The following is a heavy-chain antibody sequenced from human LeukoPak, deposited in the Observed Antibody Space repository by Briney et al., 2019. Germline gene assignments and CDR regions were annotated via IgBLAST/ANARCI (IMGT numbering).Heavy chain of an antibody. D-gene: IGHD3-10*01. CDR2: IYYSGST. CDR1: GGSISSSSYY. Sequence: SETLFLTWTVSGGSISSSSYYWGWIRQPPGKGLEWIGSIYYSGSTYYNPSLKSRVTISVDRSKNQFSLKLSSVTAADTAVYYCARQNSGSDYYYDYWGQGTLVTVSS. J-gene: IGHJ4*02. CDR3: ARQNSGSDYYYDY. V-gene: IGHV4-39*07.